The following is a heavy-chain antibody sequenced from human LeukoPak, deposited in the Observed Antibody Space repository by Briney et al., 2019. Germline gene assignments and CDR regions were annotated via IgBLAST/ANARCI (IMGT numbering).Heavy chain of an antibody. J-gene: IGHJ5*02. Sequence: SETLSLTCTVSGGSISSGGYYWSWIHQHPGKGLEWIGYIYYSGSTYYNPSLKSRVTISVDTSKNQFSLKLSSVTAADTAAYYCAREQRYYYGSGSPLGPWGQGTLVTVSS. CDR3: AREQRYYYGSGSPLGP. V-gene: IGHV4-31*03. D-gene: IGHD3-10*01. CDR2: IYYSGST. CDR1: GGSISSGGYY.